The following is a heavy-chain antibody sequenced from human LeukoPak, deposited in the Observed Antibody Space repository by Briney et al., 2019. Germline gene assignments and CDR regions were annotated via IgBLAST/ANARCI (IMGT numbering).Heavy chain of an antibody. D-gene: IGHD3-3*01. V-gene: IGHV4-59*12. CDR2: IYYSGST. J-gene: IGHJ3*02. CDR1: GGSISSYY. CDR3: ARGSTITIFGVAPRGNAFDI. Sequence: PSETLSLTCTVSGGSISSYYWSWIRQPPGKGLEWIGYIYYSGSTNYNPSLKSRVTISVDRSKNQFSLKLSSVTAADTAVYYCARGSTITIFGVAPRGNAFDIWGQGTMVTVSS.